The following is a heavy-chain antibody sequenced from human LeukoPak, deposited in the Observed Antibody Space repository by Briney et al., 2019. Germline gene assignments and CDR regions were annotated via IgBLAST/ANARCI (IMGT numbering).Heavy chain of an antibody. CDR1: GFTFSSYA. J-gene: IGHJ6*03. Sequence: GGSLRLSXAASGFTFSSYAMSWVCQAPGKGLEWVSAISGSGGSTYYADSVKGRFTISRDNSKNTLYLQMNSLRAEDTAVYYCAKASSSVWPLYYYYYMDVWGKGTTVTVSS. V-gene: IGHV3-23*01. CDR2: ISGSGGST. D-gene: IGHD6-19*01. CDR3: AKASSSVWPLYYYYYMDV.